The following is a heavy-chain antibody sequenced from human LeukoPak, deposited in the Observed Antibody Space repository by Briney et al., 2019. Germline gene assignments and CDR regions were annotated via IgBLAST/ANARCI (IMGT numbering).Heavy chain of an antibody. D-gene: IGHD3-10*01. V-gene: IGHV3-23*01. CDR1: GFTFSSYG. Sequence: PGGSLRLSCAASGFTFSSYGMSWVRQAPGKGLEWVSAISGSGGSTYYADSVKGRFTISRDNSKNTLYLQMNSLRAEDTAVYYCAKGRVLWFGEFESWGQGTLVTVSS. J-gene: IGHJ5*01. CDR2: ISGSGGST. CDR3: AKGRVLWFGEFES.